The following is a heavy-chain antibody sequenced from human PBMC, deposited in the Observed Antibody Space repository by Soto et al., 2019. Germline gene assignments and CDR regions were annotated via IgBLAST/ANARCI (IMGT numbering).Heavy chain of an antibody. J-gene: IGHJ4*02. Sequence: GGSLRLSCAASGFTFSNAWMNWVRQAPGKGLEWVGRIKSKTDGGTTDYAAPVKGRFTISRDDSKNTPYLQMNSLKTEDTAVYYCTTKDAQARLYYFDYWGQGTLVTVSS. V-gene: IGHV3-15*07. CDR3: TTKDAQARLYYFDY. CDR1: GFTFSNAW. D-gene: IGHD1-26*01. CDR2: IKSKTDGGTT.